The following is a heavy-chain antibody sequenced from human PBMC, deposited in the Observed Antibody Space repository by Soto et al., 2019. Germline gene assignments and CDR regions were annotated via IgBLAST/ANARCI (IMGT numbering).Heavy chain of an antibody. Sequence: VQLRESGPGLVKPSETLSLSCTVSGGSISGSYWSWVRQPAGKGLEWIGRIYSSGSSNYNPSLTSRLTISLDTSKNQFSLKLRSVTAADTAIYYCARLFTVTTDYYFGMDVWGQGTTVTVSS. D-gene: IGHD4-17*01. CDR1: GGSISGSY. J-gene: IGHJ6*02. CDR2: IYSSGSS. V-gene: IGHV4-4*07. CDR3: ARLFTVTTDYYFGMDV.